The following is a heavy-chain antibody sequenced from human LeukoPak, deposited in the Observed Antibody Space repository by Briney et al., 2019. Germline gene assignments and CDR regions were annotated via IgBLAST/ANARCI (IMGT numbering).Heavy chain of an antibody. J-gene: IGHJ3*02. V-gene: IGHV3-23*01. CDR2: VRGRDGKS. CDR3: AGVLRGAFDI. CDR1: GFNFSTHA. D-gene: IGHD3-10*01. Sequence: GGPLRLSCAVSGFNFSTHAMSWVRQAPGKGLEWVSTVRGRDGKSYYADSMKGRFTISRDNSKNMVYLQMNSLRGDDTAVYYCAGVLRGAFDIWGQGKMVAVSS.